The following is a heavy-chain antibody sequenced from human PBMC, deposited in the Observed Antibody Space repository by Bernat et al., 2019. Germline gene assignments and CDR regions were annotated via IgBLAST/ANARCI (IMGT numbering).Heavy chain of an antibody. CDR2: INPSAGTT. CDR3: ARGGSGWSYYFDN. CDR1: GYTFTTYY. D-gene: IGHD6-19*01. Sequence: QVQLVQSGAEVKKPGASVKVSCKASGYTFTTYYVFWVRQAPGQGLEWMGIINPSAGTTSYAQKFQGRVTMTRDTSTSTVYMELSSLRSEDTAVYYCARGGSGWSYYFDNWGQGTLVTVSS. J-gene: IGHJ4*02. V-gene: IGHV1-46*01.